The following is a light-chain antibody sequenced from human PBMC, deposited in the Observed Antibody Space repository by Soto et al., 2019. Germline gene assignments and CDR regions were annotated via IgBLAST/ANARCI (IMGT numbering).Light chain of an antibody. CDR2: QDS. CDR3: QAWDSSTGEVV. J-gene: IGLJ2*01. Sequence: SYELTQPPSVSVSPGQTASITCSGDKLGDKYACWYQQKPGQSPVQVIYQDSKRPSGIPERFSSSNSGNTATLTISGTQTIDEADYYCQAWDSSTGEVVFGGGTKLTVL. V-gene: IGLV3-1*01. CDR1: KLGDKY.